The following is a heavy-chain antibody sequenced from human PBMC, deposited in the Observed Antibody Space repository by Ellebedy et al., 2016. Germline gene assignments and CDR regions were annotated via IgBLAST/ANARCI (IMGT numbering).Heavy chain of an antibody. Sequence: GGSLRLSCAASGFTFPDYTMHWVRQAPGMGLEWVSLIHWDGITTYYADSVRGRFTISRDNNKNFVYLQMNSLRGDDSAVYSCAGGGQLGFDYWGQGTLVTVSS. D-gene: IGHD3-16*01. CDR2: IHWDGITT. J-gene: IGHJ4*02. CDR1: GFTFPDYT. V-gene: IGHV3-43*01. CDR3: AGGGQLGFDY.